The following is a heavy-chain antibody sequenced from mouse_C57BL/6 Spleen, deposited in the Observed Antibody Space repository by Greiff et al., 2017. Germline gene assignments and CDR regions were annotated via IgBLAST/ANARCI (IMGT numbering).Heavy chain of an antibody. D-gene: IGHD4-1*01. V-gene: IGHV1-18*01. CDR1: GYTFTDYN. CDR3: ARKWDSNWGFDY. CDR2: INPNNGGT. J-gene: IGHJ2*01. Sequence: EVKLQESGPELVKPGASVKIPCKASGYTFTDYNMDWVKQSHGKSLEWIGDINPNNGGTIYNQKFKGKATLTVDKSSSTAYMELRSLTSEDTAVYYCARKWDSNWGFDYWGQGTTLTVSS.